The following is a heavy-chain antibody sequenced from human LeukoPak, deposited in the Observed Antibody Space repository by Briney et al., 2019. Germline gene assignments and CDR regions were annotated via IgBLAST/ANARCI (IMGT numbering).Heavy chain of an antibody. D-gene: IGHD3-10*01. Sequence: SETLSLTCTVSGGSISDWYWSWIRQPPGKSLEWMGYIEDTGNTAYNPSLESRVAISLDMSKNQFYLTLTSMTAADAAVYYCARGVPDYNVEIWGQGTMVTVSS. CDR3: ARGVPDYNVEI. CDR1: GGSISDWY. J-gene: IGHJ3*02. CDR2: IEDTGNT. V-gene: IGHV4-59*01.